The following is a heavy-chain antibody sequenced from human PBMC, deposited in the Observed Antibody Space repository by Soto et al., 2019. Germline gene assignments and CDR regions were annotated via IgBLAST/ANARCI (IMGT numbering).Heavy chain of an antibody. Sequence: GASVKVSCKASGYTFTSYYMHWVRQAPGQGLEWMGIINPSGGSTSYAQKFQGRVTMTRDTSTSTVYMELSSLRSEDTAVYYCARDQLPHYYDSSGYYPWGQGTLVTVSS. CDR3: ARDQLPHYYDSSGYYP. CDR1: GYTFTSYY. V-gene: IGHV1-46*01. D-gene: IGHD3-22*01. CDR2: INPSGGST. J-gene: IGHJ5*02.